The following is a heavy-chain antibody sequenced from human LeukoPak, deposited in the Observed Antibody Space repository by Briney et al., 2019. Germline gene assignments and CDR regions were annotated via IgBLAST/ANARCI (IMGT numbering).Heavy chain of an antibody. V-gene: IGHV3-15*01. CDR1: GFTFSDAW. J-gene: IGHJ4*02. D-gene: IGHD1-26*01. CDR3: VTEYYGSYNY. Sequence: PGGSLRLSCAASGFTFSDAWMSWVRQAPGKGLEWVGHIKSKTAGGTTDYAAPVKGRFTISRDDSRATLYLQMSSLETEDTAHYYCVTEYYGSYNYWGQGTLVTVSS. CDR2: IKSKTAGGTT.